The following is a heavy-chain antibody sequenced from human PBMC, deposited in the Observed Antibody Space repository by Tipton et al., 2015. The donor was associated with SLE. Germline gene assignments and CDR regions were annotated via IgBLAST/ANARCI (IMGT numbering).Heavy chain of an antibody. V-gene: IGHV4-39*01. CDR3: ARTSRGVTPEPFDY. Sequence: LRLSCTVSGGSISSSSYYWGWIRQPPGKGLEWIGSIYYSGSTYYNPSLKSRVTISVDTSKNQFSLKLSSVTAADTAVYYCARTSRGVTPEPFDYWGQGPLVPVSS. J-gene: IGHJ4*02. CDR1: GGSISSSSYY. D-gene: IGHD4-23*01. CDR2: IYYSGST.